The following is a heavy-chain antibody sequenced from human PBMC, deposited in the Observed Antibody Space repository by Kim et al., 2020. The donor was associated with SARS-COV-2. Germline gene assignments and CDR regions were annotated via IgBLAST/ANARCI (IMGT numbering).Heavy chain of an antibody. CDR3: VRLGGGSYRSYFQH. J-gene: IGHJ1*01. V-gene: IGHV4-39*01. CDR2: IYFSGST. D-gene: IGHD3-16*02. Sequence: SETLSLTCTVSGGSISSSSYYWGWIRQPPGKGLEWIGSIYFSGSTYYNPSLKSRVTISVDTSKNQFSLKLTSVTAADTAVYYCVRLGGGSYRSYFQHWGQGTLVTVSS. CDR1: GGSISSSSYY.